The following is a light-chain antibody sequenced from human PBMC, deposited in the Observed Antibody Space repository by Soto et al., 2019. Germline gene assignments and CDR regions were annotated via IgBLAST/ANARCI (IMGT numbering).Light chain of an antibody. CDR1: QGLLHSNGNHY. CDR3: KQALQNPWT. CDR2: LGS. V-gene: IGKV2-28*01. Sequence: DIVMTQTPLSLSVTLGQPASISCKSSQGLLHSNGNHYLDWYLQKPGQAPQLLIYLGSSRASGVPDRFSGSGSGTDFTLKIRRVEADDVGVYYCKQALQNPWTVGQGTKVDIK. J-gene: IGKJ1*01.